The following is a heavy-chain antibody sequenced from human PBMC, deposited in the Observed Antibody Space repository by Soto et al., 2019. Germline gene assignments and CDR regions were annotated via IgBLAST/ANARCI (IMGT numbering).Heavy chain of an antibody. CDR3: ARVPDIVVVVAATPGDYYYYGMDV. J-gene: IGHJ6*02. V-gene: IGHV1-69*06. D-gene: IGHD2-15*01. CDR2: IIPIFGTA. Sequence: QVQLVQSGAEVKKPGSSVKVSCKASGGTFSSYAISWVRQAPGQGLEWMGGIIPIFGTANYAQKFQGRVTITEDKSTSTGYMELSSLRSEDTAVYYCARVPDIVVVVAATPGDYYYYGMDVWGQGTTVTVSS. CDR1: GGTFSSYA.